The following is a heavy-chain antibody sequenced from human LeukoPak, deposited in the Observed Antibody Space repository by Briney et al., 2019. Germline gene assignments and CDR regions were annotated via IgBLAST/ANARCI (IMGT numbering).Heavy chain of an antibody. V-gene: IGHV3-11*04. CDR1: GFIFSDYY. Sequence: GGSLRLSCAASGFIFSDYYMNWVRQAPGKGLEWVSYISVRSDAIYYADSVKGRFTISRDNARNSLYLQMNSLRDEDTAAYYCARDSGGGYAMDVWGQGTTVTVSS. D-gene: IGHD3-10*01. J-gene: IGHJ6*02. CDR3: ARDSGGGYAMDV. CDR2: ISVRSDAI.